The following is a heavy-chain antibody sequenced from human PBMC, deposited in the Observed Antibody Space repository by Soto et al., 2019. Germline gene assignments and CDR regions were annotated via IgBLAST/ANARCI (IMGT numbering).Heavy chain of an antibody. J-gene: IGHJ1*01. Sequence: SVKVSCKASGVPLTSCAIIWLRPPPGQGLEWMGGIIPIFGTANYAQKFQRRVTITADESTSTAYMELSSLRSEDTAVYYCARDIGNGPGAEYFQQWGQGTPVTVSS. CDR2: IIPIFGTA. CDR3: ARDIGNGPGAEYFQQ. V-gene: IGHV1-69*01. CDR1: GVPLTSCA. D-gene: IGHD1-1*01.